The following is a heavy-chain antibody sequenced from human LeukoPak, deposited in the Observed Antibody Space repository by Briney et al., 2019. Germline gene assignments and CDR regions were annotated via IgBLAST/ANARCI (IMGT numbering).Heavy chain of an antibody. CDR2: ISGSGGST. D-gene: IGHD2-15*01. V-gene: IGHV3-23*01. CDR3: AREKEGYCSGGSCYGNWFDP. CDR1: GLTFNSYV. Sequence: GGSLRLSCAASGLTFNSYVMSWVRQAPGKGLEWVSTISGSGGSTYYADSVKGRFTISRDNSKNTLYLQMNSLRAEDTAVYYCAREKEGYCSGGSCYGNWFDPWGQGTLVTVSS. J-gene: IGHJ5*02.